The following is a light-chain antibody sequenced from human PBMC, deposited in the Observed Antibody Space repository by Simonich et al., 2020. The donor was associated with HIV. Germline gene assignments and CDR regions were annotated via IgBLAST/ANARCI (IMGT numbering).Light chain of an antibody. CDR2: GAS. J-gene: IGKJ4*01. CDR1: QSVNSY. Sequence: EIVLTQSPATLSLSPGERATLSCSASQSVNSYLAWYQQKPGQAPRLLIYGASTRATGIPARFSGSGSGTEFTLTISSLQSEDFAVYYCQQYNNWPPLTFGGGTKVEIK. CDR3: QQYNNWPPLT. V-gene: IGKV3D-15*01.